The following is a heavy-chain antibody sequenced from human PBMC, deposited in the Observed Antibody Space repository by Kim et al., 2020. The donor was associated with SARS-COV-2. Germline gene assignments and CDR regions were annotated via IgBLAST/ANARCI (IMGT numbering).Heavy chain of an antibody. D-gene: IGHD1-20*01. CDR1: GFTFSSYG. V-gene: IGHV3-30*18. CDR3: AKDLNWNGFDY. Sequence: GGSLRLSCAASGFTFSSYGMHWVRQAPGKGLEWVAVISYDGSNKYYADSVKGRFTISRDNSKNTLYLQMNSLRAEDTAVYYCAKDLNWNGFDYWGQGTLVTVSS. J-gene: IGHJ4*02. CDR2: ISYDGSNK.